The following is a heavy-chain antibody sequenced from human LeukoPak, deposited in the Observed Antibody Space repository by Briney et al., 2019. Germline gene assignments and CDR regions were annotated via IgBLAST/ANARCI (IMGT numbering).Heavy chain of an antibody. CDR3: ARGVLRFLEWLPTAYFDY. CDR2: IYYSGST. CDR1: GGSISSYY. Sequence: SETLSLTCTVSGGSISSYYWSWIRQPPGKGLEWIGYIYYSGSTNYNPSLKSRVTISVDTSKNQFSLKLSSVTAADTAVYYCARGVLRFLEWLPTAYFDYWGQGTLATVSS. D-gene: IGHD3-3*01. J-gene: IGHJ4*02. V-gene: IGHV4-59*01.